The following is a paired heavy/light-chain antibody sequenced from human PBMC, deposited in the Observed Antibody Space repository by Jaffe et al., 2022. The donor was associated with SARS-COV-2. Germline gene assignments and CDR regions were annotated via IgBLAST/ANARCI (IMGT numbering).Heavy chain of an antibody. CDR2: ISGSGGST. V-gene: IGHV3-23*01. CDR3: ATHTAMVLRRTNYYYYNMDV. D-gene: IGHD5-18*01. J-gene: IGHJ6*02. CDR1: GFTFSSYA. Sequence: QLLESGGGLVQPGGSLRLSCAASGFTFSSYAMSWVRQAPGKGLEWVSGISGSGGSTYYADSVKGRFTISRDKPENTLYLQMNSLRAEDTAVYYCATHTAMVLRRTNYYYYNMDVWGQGTTVTVSS.
Light chain of an antibody. Sequence: EIVLTQSPATLSLSPGERATLSCRASQSVNNFLAWYQQKPGQAPRLLIYDASSRASGIPARFSGSGSGTDFTLTISSLEPEDFAVYYCQQHSNWPPYTFGQGTKLEIK. CDR1: QSVNNF. V-gene: IGKV3-11*01. CDR3: QQHSNWPPYT. CDR2: DAS. J-gene: IGKJ2*01.